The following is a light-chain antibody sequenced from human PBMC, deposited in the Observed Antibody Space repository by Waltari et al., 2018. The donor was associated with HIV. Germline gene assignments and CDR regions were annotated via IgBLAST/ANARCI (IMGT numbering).Light chain of an antibody. V-gene: IGKV4-1*01. CDR2: WAS. CDR3: QQYYSTPRT. J-gene: IGKJ2*01. Sequence: NVMTQSPDSLAVSLGERATTNCKSSQSVLYSSNNKNYLAWYQQKPGQPPKLLIYWASTRESGVPDRFSGSGSGTDFTLTISSLQAEDVAVYYCQQYYSTPRTFGQGTKLEIK. CDR1: QSVLYSSNNKNY.